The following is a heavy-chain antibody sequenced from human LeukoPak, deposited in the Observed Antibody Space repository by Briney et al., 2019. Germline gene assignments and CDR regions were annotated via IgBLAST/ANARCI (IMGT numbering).Heavy chain of an antibody. Sequence: LETLSLTCTVSGGSISSYYWSWIRQPPGKGLEWIGYIYYSGSTNYNPSLKSRVTISVDTSKNQFSLKLSSVTAADTAVYYCARGHVRLCFGELSGGRRTHFDYWGQGTLVTVSS. D-gene: IGHD3-10*01. J-gene: IGHJ4*02. CDR1: GGSISSYY. V-gene: IGHV4-59*01. CDR2: IYYSGST. CDR3: ARGHVRLCFGELSGGRRTHFDY.